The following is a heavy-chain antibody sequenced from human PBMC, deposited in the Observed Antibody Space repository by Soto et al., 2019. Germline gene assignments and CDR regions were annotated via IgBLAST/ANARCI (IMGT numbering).Heavy chain of an antibody. CDR3: ARPDCTNGVCYHSYDI. J-gene: IGHJ3*02. Sequence: GESLKISCKGSDYTFAAYWIGWVRQLPGKGLEWMGIVNPGDSETRYRPSFQGQVTISADKSINTAYLQWSSLKASDTAMYYCARPDCTNGVCYHSYDIWGQGTMVTVSS. CDR2: VNPGDSET. D-gene: IGHD2-8*01. V-gene: IGHV5-51*01. CDR1: DYTFAAYW.